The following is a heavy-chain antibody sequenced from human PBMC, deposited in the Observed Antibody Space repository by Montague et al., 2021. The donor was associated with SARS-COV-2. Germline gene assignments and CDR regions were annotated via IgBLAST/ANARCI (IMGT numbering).Heavy chain of an antibody. CDR1: GFTFSSYE. D-gene: IGHD3-22*01. CDR3: ARGGRYDSSGYSFDP. V-gene: IGHV3-48*03. Sequence: SLRLSWSASGFTFSSYEMNWVRQAPGKGLEWVSYISSSGSTIYYADSVKGRFTISRDNAKNSLYLQMNSLRAEDTAVYYCARGGRYDSSGYSFDPWGQGTLVTVSS. J-gene: IGHJ5*02. CDR2: ISSSGSTI.